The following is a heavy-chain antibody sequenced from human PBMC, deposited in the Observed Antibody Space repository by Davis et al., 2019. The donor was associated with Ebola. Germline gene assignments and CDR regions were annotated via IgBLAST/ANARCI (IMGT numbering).Heavy chain of an antibody. V-gene: IGHV3-30*03. CDR2: ISYDGSNK. Sequence: GGSLRLSCAASAFTFGSCGMHWVRQAPGKGLEWVAVISYDGSNKYYADSVKGRFTISRDNSKNTLYLQMSSLRAEDTAVYYCARDLPGGDWYFDLWGRGTLVTVSS. CDR1: AFTFGSCG. CDR3: ARDLPGGDWYFDL. D-gene: IGHD1-14*01. J-gene: IGHJ2*01.